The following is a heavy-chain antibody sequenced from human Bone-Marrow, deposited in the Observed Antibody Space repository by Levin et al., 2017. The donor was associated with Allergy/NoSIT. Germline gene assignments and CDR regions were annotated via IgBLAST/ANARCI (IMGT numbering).Heavy chain of an antibody. J-gene: IGHJ4*02. CDR2: IFSNDEK. CDR1: GFSLTNSDMG. CDR3: ARILRWRLLFHFDY. Sequence: SGPTLVKPTETLTLSCTVSGFSLTNSDMGVTWIRQPPGKALEWLAHIFSNDEKSFSTSLKTRLTISKDTSKSQVVLTMTNMDPVDTATYYCARILRWRLLFHFDYWGQGTLVTVSS. V-gene: IGHV2-26*01. D-gene: IGHD2-21*02.